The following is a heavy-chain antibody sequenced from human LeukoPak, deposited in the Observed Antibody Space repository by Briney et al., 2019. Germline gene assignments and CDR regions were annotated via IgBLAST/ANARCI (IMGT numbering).Heavy chain of an antibody. CDR1: GGSISGYY. D-gene: IGHD3-22*01. J-gene: IGHJ4*02. CDR2: INHSGST. Sequence: TSETLSLTCTVSGGSISGYYWSWIRQPPGKGLEWIGEINHSGSTNYNPSLKSRVTISVDTSKNQFSLKLSSVTAADTAVYYCARGNLDSSGYIDYWGQGTLVTVSS. V-gene: IGHV4-34*01. CDR3: ARGNLDSSGYIDY.